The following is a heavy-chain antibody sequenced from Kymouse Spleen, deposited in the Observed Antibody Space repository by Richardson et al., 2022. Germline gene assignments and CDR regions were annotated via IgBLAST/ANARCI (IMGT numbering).Heavy chain of an antibody. Sequence: QVQLQQWGAGLLKPSETLSLTCAVYGGSFSGYYWSWIRQPPGKGLEWIGEINHSGSTNYNPSLKSRVTISVDTSKNQFSLKLSSVTAADTAVYYCARGGMVRGVMKGAFFDYWGQGTLVTVSS. CDR2: INHSGST. J-gene: IGHJ4*02. CDR3: ARGGMVRGVMKGAFFDY. V-gene: IGHV4-34*01. CDR1: GGSFSGYY. D-gene: IGHD3-10*01.